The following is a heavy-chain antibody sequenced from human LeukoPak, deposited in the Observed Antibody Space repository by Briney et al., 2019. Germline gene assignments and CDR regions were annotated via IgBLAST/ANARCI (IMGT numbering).Heavy chain of an antibody. Sequence: AGRSLRLSCAASGFTFSTYGMHWVRRAPGKGLEWMTCVLDNTDFPYYADSVKGRFIISRDSSKNVVYLQMNSLRPEDTAIYYCASEPGLSRGPDYAMDVWGQGTTVTVSS. CDR1: GFTFSTYG. D-gene: IGHD3-16*01. CDR3: ASEPGLSRGPDYAMDV. CDR2: VLDNTDFP. V-gene: IGHV3-30*19. J-gene: IGHJ6*02.